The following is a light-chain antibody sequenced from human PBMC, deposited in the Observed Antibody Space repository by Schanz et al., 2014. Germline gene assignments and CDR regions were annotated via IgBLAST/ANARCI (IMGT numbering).Light chain of an antibody. V-gene: IGLV2-14*01. CDR3: QSYDSSLSAWV. CDR2: DVS. J-gene: IGLJ3*02. CDR1: SRDVGVYNY. Sequence: QSVLTQPASVSGSPGQSITISCTGTSRDVGVYNYVSWYQQHPGKAPKLMIYDVSNRPSGVPDRFSGSKSDTSASLAITGLQAEDEADYYCQSYDSSLSAWVFGGGTKLTVL.